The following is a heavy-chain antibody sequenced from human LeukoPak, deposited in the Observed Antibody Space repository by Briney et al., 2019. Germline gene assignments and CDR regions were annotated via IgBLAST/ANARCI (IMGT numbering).Heavy chain of an antibody. CDR3: ARDGQDPAYAFDI. V-gene: IGHV3-23*01. Sequence: GGSLRLSCAASGFIFSNYGMSWVRQAPGKGLEWVSAIRGNAGTTYYADSVKGRFTIFRDNHKNMLYLQMNSLRAEDTAVYYCARDGQDPAYAFDIWGQGTMVTVSS. CDR2: IRGNAGTT. CDR1: GFIFSNYG. J-gene: IGHJ3*02.